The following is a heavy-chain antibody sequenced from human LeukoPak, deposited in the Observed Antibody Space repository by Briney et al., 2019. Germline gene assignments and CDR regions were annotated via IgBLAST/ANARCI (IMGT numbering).Heavy chain of an antibody. Sequence: SETLSLTCTVSGGSLSRGGYYWSWIRQHPGKGLEWNGYIYYSGSTYYNPSLKSRVTISVDTSKNQFSLKLSSVTAADTAVYYCARDEGLRSPSYYYGMDVWGQGTTVTVSS. D-gene: IGHD3-3*01. V-gene: IGHV4-31*03. CDR3: ARDEGLRSPSYYYGMDV. CDR2: IYYSGST. J-gene: IGHJ6*02. CDR1: GGSLSRGGYY.